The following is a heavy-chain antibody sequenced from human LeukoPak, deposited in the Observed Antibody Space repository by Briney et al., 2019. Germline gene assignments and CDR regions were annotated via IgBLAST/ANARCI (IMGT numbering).Heavy chain of an antibody. V-gene: IGHV4-30-4*01. CDR2: IYYSGST. CDR1: GGSISSGDYY. CDR3: ARGIAAAGAWFDP. D-gene: IGHD6-13*01. J-gene: IGHJ5*02. Sequence: SETLSLTCTVSGGSISSGDYYWSWIRQPPGKGLEWIGYIYYSGSTYYNPSLKSRVTISVDTSKNQFSLKLSPVTAADTAVYYCARGIAAAGAWFDPWGQGTLVTVSS.